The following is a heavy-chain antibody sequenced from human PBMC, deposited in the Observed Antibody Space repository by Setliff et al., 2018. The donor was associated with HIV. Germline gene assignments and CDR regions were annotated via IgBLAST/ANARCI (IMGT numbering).Heavy chain of an antibody. CDR1: GGSISSGSYY. Sequence: SETLSLTCTVSGGSISSGSYYWSWIRQPPGKGLEWIGSIYYSGRTDYNPSLKSRVTISVDTSKEQFSLKLSSVTAADTAMYYCALGSSGYPFDHWGQGTLVTVSS. CDR3: ALGSSGYPFDH. V-gene: IGHV4-39*07. D-gene: IGHD3-22*01. J-gene: IGHJ4*02. CDR2: IYYSGRT.